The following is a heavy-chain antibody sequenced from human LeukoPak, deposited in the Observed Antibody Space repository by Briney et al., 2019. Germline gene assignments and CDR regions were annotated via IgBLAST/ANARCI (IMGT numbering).Heavy chain of an antibody. V-gene: IGHV1-18*01. Sequence: ASVKVSCKATGYTFTIYGISWVRQAPGQGLEWMAWISSNSDNTNYAQKLQGRVTMTTDTSRSTAYMELRSLRSDDTALYFCARDWGSIKVIADYWGQGTLVTVSS. D-gene: IGHD7-27*01. CDR3: ARDWGSIKVIADY. CDR2: ISSNSDNT. CDR1: GYTFTIYG. J-gene: IGHJ4*02.